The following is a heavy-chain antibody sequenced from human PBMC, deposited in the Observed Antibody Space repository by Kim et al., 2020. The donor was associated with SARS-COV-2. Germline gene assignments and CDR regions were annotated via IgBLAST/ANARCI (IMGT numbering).Heavy chain of an antibody. CDR3: ARQGYNVLSGHFERDF. J-gene: IGHJ4*02. Sequence: PETLSLTCTVSGASLTTTPYYWGWIRQPPGKGLEWIGSISYGGGTFYNPSLNTRVSISRDTSNSQFSLKLISVTAADTALYFCARQGYNVLSGHFERDFWGQGTLVTVSA. V-gene: IGHV4-39*01. CDR1: GASLTTTPYY. D-gene: IGHD3-3*01. CDR2: ISYGGGT.